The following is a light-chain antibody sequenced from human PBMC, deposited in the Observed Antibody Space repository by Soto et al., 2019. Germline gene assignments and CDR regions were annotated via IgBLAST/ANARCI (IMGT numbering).Light chain of an antibody. CDR2: STS. J-gene: IGLJ2*01. CDR1: TGAVTSGYY. V-gene: IGLV7-43*01. CDR3: LLYNGGAPPYLV. Sequence: QAVVTQEPSLTVSPGGTVTLTCASSTGAVTSGYYPDWIQQKPGQAPRALIYSTSNKHSLTPARFSGSLLGGKAAVTLSGGQPEDEAEYYYLLYNGGAPPYLVFGGGTQLTVL.